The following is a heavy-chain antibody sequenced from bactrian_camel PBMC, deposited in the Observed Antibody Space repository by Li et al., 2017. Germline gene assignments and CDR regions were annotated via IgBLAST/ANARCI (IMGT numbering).Heavy chain of an antibody. CDR1: GYTYSRAC. V-gene: IGHV3S1*01. Sequence: HVQLVESGGGSVQAGGSLRLSCTASGYTYSRACMGWFRQAPGKEREGVAAIGDGGRAISYADSAKGRFTISIDVAKKTLYLQMNSLKTEDTAMYYCAKTGSKAWALLAVRGPGTQVTVS. J-gene: IGHJ4*01. D-gene: IGHD1*01. CDR2: IGDGGRAI. CDR3: AKTGSKAWALLAV.